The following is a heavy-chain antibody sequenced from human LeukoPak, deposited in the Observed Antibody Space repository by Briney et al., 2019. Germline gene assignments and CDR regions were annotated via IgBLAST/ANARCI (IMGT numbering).Heavy chain of an antibody. CDR3: ARSRFLEWLFKCWFDP. CDR2: ISGSGGST. D-gene: IGHD3-3*01. CDR1: GFTFSSYA. V-gene: IGHV3-23*01. J-gene: IGHJ5*02. Sequence: GGSLRLSCAASGFTFSSYAMSWVRQAPGKGLEWVSAISGSGGSTYYADSVKGRFTISRDNSKNTLYLQMNSLRAEDTAVYYCARSRFLEWLFKCWFDPRGQGTLVTVSS.